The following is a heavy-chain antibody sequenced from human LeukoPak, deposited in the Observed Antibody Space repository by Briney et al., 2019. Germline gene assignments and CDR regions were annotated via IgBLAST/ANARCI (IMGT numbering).Heavy chain of an antibody. V-gene: IGHV1-69*02. J-gene: IGHJ6*03. CDR3: ASGTIFGVVTIPNYYYYYYMDV. CDR2: IIPILGIA. Sequence: SVKVSCKASGGTFSSYTISWVRQAPGRGLEWMGRIIPILGIANYAQKFQGRVTITADKSTSTAYMELSSLRSEDTAVYYCASGTIFGVVTIPNYYYYYYMDVWGKGTTVTVSS. CDR1: GGTFSSYT. D-gene: IGHD3-3*01.